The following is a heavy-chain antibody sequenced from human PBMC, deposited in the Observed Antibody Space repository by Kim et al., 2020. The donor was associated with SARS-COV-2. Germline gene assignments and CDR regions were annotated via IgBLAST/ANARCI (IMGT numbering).Heavy chain of an antibody. CDR2: INPSTGSA. CDR1: GYTFTNYF. V-gene: IGHV1-46*01. CDR3: ARDRATYDAFVI. Sequence: ASVKVSCKASGYTFTNYFLHWVRQAPGQGLEWMGIINPSTGSATYAQQFQGRLSMTRYTSTSTVYMELSSLRSDDTAVYFCARDRATYDAFVIWGQGTMVTVSA. J-gene: IGHJ3*02. D-gene: IGHD5-12*01.